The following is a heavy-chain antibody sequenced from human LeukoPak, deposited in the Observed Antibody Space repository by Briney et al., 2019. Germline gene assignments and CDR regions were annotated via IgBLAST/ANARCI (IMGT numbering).Heavy chain of an antibody. J-gene: IGHJ6*02. Sequence: GSLRLSCAASGFTFSNAWMSWVRQAPGKGLEWIGYIYYSGSTNYNPSLKSRVTISVDTSKNQFSLKLSSVTAADTAVYYCARGPNNLGYYYYGMDVWGQGTTVTVSS. D-gene: IGHD7-27*01. CDR3: ARGPNNLGYYYYGMDV. CDR1: GFTFSNAW. CDR2: IYYSGST. V-gene: IGHV4-59*01.